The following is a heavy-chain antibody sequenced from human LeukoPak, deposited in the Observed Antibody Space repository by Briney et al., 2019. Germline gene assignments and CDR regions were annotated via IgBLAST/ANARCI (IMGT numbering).Heavy chain of an antibody. CDR1: GYTFTSYG. V-gene: IGHV1-18*01. D-gene: IGHD2-2*02. J-gene: IGHJ5*02. CDR2: INPNSGGT. Sequence: ASVKVSCKASGYTFTSYGISWVRQAPGQGLEWMGWINPNSGGTNYAQKLQGRVTMTTDTSTSTAYMELRSLRSDDTAVYYCARDIPGVPTPVNWFDPWGQGTLVTVSS. CDR3: ARDIPGVPTPVNWFDP.